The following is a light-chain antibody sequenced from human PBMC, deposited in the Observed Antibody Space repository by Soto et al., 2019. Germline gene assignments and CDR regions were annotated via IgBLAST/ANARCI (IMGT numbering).Light chain of an antibody. CDR3: QQYNNWSPLT. Sequence: EIVMTQSPATLSVSPGERATLSCRASQSVSSNFAWYQQKTGQAPSLLIYDASTRATGIPARFSGSGSGTEVTLTISSLQSEDFAVDYCQQYNNWSPLTFGQGTRLEIK. J-gene: IGKJ5*01. V-gene: IGKV3-15*01. CDR2: DAS. CDR1: QSVSSN.